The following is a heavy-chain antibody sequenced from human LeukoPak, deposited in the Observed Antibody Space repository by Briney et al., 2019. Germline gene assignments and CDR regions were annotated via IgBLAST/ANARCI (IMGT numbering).Heavy chain of an antibody. CDR3: ATQWFGDY. CDR2: ITSSGTNI. Sequence: GGSLRLSCAASGFTFSDYYMSWIRQAPGKGLEWISYITSSGTNIYYADSVKGRFTVSRDNAKNSLDLQMNSLRAEDTAGYYCATQWFGDYWGQGTLVTVSS. J-gene: IGHJ4*02. V-gene: IGHV3-11*01. CDR1: GFTFSDYY. D-gene: IGHD3-10*01.